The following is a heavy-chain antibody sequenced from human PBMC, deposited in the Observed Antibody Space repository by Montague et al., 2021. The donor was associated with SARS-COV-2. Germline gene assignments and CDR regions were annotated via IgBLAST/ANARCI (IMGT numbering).Heavy chain of an antibody. CDR3: AIAGYSSNWDNWFDP. J-gene: IGHJ5*02. CDR2: IYSRGGT. Sequence: SETLSLTCRVSGDSISDYYGSWIRQSGGKGLEWIGRIYSRGGTNYNPSLKSRVTMSVDTSKKQFSLKLNSVTAADTAFYYCAIAGYSSNWDNWFDPWGQGTLVTVSS. V-gene: IGHV4-4*07. D-gene: IGHD6-13*01. CDR1: GDSISDYY.